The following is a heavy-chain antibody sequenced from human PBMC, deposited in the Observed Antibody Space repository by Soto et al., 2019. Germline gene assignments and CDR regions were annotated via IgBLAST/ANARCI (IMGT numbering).Heavy chain of an antibody. D-gene: IGHD3-22*01. CDR2: ISDDGSKK. CDR1: GFTFSTYA. CDR3: ARPYYKDSSGYIDY. Sequence: QVQLVESGGGVVQPGRSLRLSCAVSGFTFSTYAMHWVRQAPGKGLEWVVVISDDGSKKSYADSVKGRFTISRDNSKNTLYLEMNSLRPEDTAVYYCARPYYKDSSGYIDYWGQGTPVTVSS. V-gene: IGHV3-30*04. J-gene: IGHJ4*02.